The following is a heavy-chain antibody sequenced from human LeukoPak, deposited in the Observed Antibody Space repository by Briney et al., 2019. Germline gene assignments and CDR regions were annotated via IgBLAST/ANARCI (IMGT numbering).Heavy chain of an antibody. CDR1: GFTFSDYY. J-gene: IGHJ4*02. CDR2: ICDSGRTI. CDR3: ARARLGNNDHRGYSDR. D-gene: IGHD3-22*01. V-gene: IGHV3-11*01. Sequence: GGSLRLSCAASGFTFSDYYMSWIRQAPGKGLEWVSYICDSGRTIYYADSVKGRFTISRDNAKNSVYLQMNNLRAEDTAVYYGARARLGNNDHRGYSDRWGKGTLVTVSS.